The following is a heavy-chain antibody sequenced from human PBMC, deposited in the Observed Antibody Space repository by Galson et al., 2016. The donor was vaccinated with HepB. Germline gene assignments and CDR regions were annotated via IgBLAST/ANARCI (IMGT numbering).Heavy chain of an antibody. J-gene: IGHJ4*02. V-gene: IGHV3-23*01. CDR2: ITGSGTTT. CDR3: GKHGGFDY. Sequence: SLRLSCAASGFSFSTSGMSWVRQTPGRGLEWVSGITGSGTTTHYADSVKGRFTIPSDNSKNTLYLYMNSLRAGDTAVYYCGKHGGFDYWGQGALVTVSS. CDR1: GFSFSTSG. D-gene: IGHD3-16*01.